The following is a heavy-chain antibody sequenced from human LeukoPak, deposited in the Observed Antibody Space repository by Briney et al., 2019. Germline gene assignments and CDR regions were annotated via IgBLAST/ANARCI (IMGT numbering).Heavy chain of an antibody. J-gene: IGHJ4*02. CDR2: ISGTGYSP. V-gene: IGHV3-23*01. Sequence: GGSLRLSCAASGFRFNSSVMSWVRQAPGKGLEWVSGISGTGYSPYYADSVKGRFTISRDNSKNTLFLQMSSLRAEDTAVYYCAKPQGAAAFDYWGQGTLVAVSS. CDR3: AKPQGAAAFDY. D-gene: IGHD6-13*01. CDR1: GFRFNSSV.